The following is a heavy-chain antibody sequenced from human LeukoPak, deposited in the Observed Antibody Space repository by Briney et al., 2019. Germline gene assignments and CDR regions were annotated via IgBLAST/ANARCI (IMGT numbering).Heavy chain of an antibody. V-gene: IGHV1-3*01. J-gene: IGHJ6*02. D-gene: IGHD2-15*01. CDR1: GFTFSSYA. CDR2: INAGNGNT. Sequence: NPGGSLRLSCAASGFTFSSYAMHWVRQAPGQRLEWMGWINAGNGNTKYSQKFQGRVTITRDTSASTAYMELSSLRSEDTAVYYCAREGGVVVAATIDYYYGMDVWGQGTTVTVSS. CDR3: AREGGVVVAATIDYYYGMDV.